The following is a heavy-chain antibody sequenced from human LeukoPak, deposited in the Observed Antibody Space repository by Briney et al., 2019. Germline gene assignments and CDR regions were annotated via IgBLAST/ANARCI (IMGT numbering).Heavy chain of an antibody. V-gene: IGHV4-34*01. J-gene: IGHJ6*03. CDR2: INHSGST. CDR3: ARGRAAAGTVYRHYYYMDV. CDR1: GGSFSGYY. D-gene: IGHD6-13*01. Sequence: SETLSLTCAVYGGSFSGYYWSWIRQPPGKGLEWIGEINHSGSTNYNPSLKSRVTISVDTSKNQFSLKLSSVTAADTAVYYCARGRAAAGTVYRHYYYMDVWGKGTTVTVSS.